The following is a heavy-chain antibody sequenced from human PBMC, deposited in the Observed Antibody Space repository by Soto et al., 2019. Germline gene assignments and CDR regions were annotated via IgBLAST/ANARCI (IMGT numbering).Heavy chain of an antibody. CDR3: ARFTHNANYAYIWGSSSFDY. V-gene: IGHV1-18*01. Sequence: QVQLVQSGAEVKKPGASVKVSCKASGYTFTSYGISWVRQAPGQGLEWMGWISAYNGNTNYAQKLQGRVTMTTDTSTSTAYMELRSLRSDDTAVYYCARFTHNANYAYIWGSSSFDYWGQGTLVTVSS. CDR2: ISAYNGNT. CDR1: GYTFTSYG. D-gene: IGHD3-16*01. J-gene: IGHJ4*02.